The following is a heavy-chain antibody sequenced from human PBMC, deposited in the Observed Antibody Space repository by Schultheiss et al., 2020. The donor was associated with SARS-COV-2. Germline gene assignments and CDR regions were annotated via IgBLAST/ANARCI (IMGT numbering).Heavy chain of an antibody. Sequence: GGSLRLSCAASGFTFSSYGMHWVRQAPGKGLEWVAVIWYDGNSEFYADSVKGRFTISRDNSKNTLYLQMNNLRAEDTAVYYCARDREDAFDIWGQGTMVTVSS. CDR2: IWYDGNSE. CDR1: GFTFSSYG. D-gene: IGHD3-10*01. V-gene: IGHV3-33*08. J-gene: IGHJ3*02. CDR3: ARDREDAFDI.